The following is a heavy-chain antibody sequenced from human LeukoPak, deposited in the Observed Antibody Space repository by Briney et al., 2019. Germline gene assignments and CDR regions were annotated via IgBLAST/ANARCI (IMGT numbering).Heavy chain of an antibody. CDR2: ISSNGGST. D-gene: IGHD3-10*01. CDR1: GFTFSSYA. CDR3: ARDRGGHFDY. V-gene: IGHV3-64*01. Sequence: GGSLRLSCAASGFTFSSYAMHWVRQAPGKGLEYVSAISSNGGSTYYANSVKGRFTISRDNSKNTLYLQMGSLRAEDMAVYYCARDRGGHFDYLGQGTLVTVSS. J-gene: IGHJ4*02.